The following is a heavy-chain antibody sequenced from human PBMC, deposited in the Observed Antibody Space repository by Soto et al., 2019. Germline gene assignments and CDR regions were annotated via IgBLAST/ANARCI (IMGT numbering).Heavy chain of an antibody. J-gene: IGHJ4*02. Sequence: SETLSLTCTVSGGSISSYYWSWIRQPPGKGLEWIGYIYYSGSTNYNPSLKSRVTISVDTSKNQFSLKLSSVTAADTAVYYCARGPLGIRTFDYWGQGTLVTVSS. CDR2: IYYSGST. CDR3: ARGPLGIRTFDY. V-gene: IGHV4-59*01. CDR1: GGSISSYY. D-gene: IGHD7-27*01.